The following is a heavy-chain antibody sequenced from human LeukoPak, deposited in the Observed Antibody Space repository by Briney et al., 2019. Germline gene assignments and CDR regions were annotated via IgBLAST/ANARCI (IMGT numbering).Heavy chain of an antibody. CDR1: GFTFNNFG. V-gene: IGHV3-30*02. CDR3: AKSRGSYPKGIRDTGDCFDY. Sequence: GGSLRLSCEAAGFTFNNFGMHWVRQAPGKGLEWVAFIGYDESKKYYAESVKGRFTISRDDSKNTLYLQMNSLRAEDTAVYYCAKSRGSYPKGIRDTGDCFDYWGQGTLVTVSS. J-gene: IGHJ4*02. CDR2: IGYDESKK. D-gene: IGHD1-26*01.